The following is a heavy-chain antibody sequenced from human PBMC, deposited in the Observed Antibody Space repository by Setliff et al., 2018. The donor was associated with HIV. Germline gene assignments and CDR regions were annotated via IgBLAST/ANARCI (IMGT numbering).Heavy chain of an antibody. J-gene: IGHJ4*02. Sequence: KSGPTLVNPTQTLTLTCTFSGFSLSSSGVGVGWIRQPPGKALVWLALIYWDDDKRHNPSLRSRLTITKDTSKNQVVLRMTNMDPVDTATYYCARLMKTYYYDTSGYYAPWGNFDHWGQGTLVTVSS. CDR2: IYWDDDK. V-gene: IGHV2-5*02. CDR1: GFSLSSSGVG. CDR3: ARLMKTYYYDTSGYYAPWGNFDH. D-gene: IGHD3-22*01.